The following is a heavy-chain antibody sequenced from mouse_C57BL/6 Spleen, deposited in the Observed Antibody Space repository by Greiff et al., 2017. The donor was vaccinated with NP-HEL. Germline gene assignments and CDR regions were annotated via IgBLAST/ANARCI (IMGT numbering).Heavy chain of an antibody. Sequence: EVKLVESGEGLVKPGGSLKLSCAASGFTFSSYAMSWVRQTPEKRLEWVAYISSGGDYIYYADTVKGRFTISRDNARNTLYLQMSSLKSEDTAMYYCTRVAQATFFDYWGQGTTLTVSS. J-gene: IGHJ2*01. CDR1: GFTFSSYA. CDR3: TRVAQATFFDY. CDR2: ISSGGDYI. V-gene: IGHV5-9-1*02. D-gene: IGHD3-2*02.